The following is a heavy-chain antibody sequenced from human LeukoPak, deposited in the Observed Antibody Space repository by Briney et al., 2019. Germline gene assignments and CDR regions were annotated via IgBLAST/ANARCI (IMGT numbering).Heavy chain of an antibody. D-gene: IGHD3/OR15-3a*01. CDR2: IYQGEST. J-gene: IGHJ4*02. Sequence: PSETLSLTCAVSGGSISSSNWWSWVRQPPGKGLEWIGEIYQGESTTYNPSLKSRVTISVDKSKNQFSLKLTSVTAADTAVYYCARNGDFCLDYWGQGTLVTVSS. CDR3: ARNGDFCLDY. V-gene: IGHV4-4*02. CDR1: GGSISSSNW.